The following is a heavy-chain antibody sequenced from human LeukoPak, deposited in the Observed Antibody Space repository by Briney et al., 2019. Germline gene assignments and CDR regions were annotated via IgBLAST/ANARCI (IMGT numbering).Heavy chain of an antibody. CDR3: ARPFSPAYGSGSYDAFDF. D-gene: IGHD3-10*01. V-gene: IGHV3-30*12. Sequence: GGSLRLSCAASGFSFSVYGMHWVRQASGKGLELVAFIGYDGYDTYYADSVKGRFTISRDNSKNTLYLQMNSLRAEDTAVYYCARPFSPAYGSGSYDAFDFWGQGTMVTVSS. CDR1: GFSFSVYG. J-gene: IGHJ3*01. CDR2: IGYDGYDT.